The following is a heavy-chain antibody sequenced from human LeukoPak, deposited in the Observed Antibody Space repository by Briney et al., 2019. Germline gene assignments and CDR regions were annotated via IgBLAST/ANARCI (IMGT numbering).Heavy chain of an antibody. J-gene: IGHJ4*02. CDR1: GDTISSANYY. CDR3: ARDSCSSTSCPKKFDN. Sequence: PSETLSLTCTVSGDTISSANYYWGWVRQPPGKGLEWRGSIYFSGSTYYNPSLKSRVTISVETSNVQFSLKLSSVTAAATAVYYCARDSCSSTSCPKKFDNWGQGTLVTVSS. D-gene: IGHD2-2*01. V-gene: IGHV4-39*07. CDR2: IYFSGST.